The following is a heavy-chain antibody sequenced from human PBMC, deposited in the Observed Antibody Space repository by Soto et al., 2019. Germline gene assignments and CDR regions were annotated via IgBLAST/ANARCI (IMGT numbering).Heavy chain of an antibody. V-gene: IGHV4-39*01. Sequence: QLQLQESGPGLVKPSETLSLTCTVSGGSISSSSYYWGWIRQPPGKGLEWIGSIYYSGSTYYNPSLKSRVTISVETSKNQFALKLSSVIAADTAVYYCAAQDIVVVVAAPWGQGTLVTVSS. CDR2: IYYSGST. CDR1: GGSISSSSYY. D-gene: IGHD2-15*01. J-gene: IGHJ5*02. CDR3: AAQDIVVVVAAP.